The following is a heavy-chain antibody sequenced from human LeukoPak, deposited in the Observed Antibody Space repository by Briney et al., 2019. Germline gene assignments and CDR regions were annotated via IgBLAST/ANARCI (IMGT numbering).Heavy chain of an antibody. D-gene: IGHD6-13*01. J-gene: IGHJ4*01. V-gene: IGHV1-2*02. Sequence: GASVKVSCKASGYTFSDYYLHWVRQAPRQGLEWMGLINPNSGGTNFAQKFRGRVTMTRDTSITTAYMELTRLKSDDTAVYYCARGGVRTAASSLGYWGQGTLVTVSS. CDR1: GYTFSDYY. CDR2: INPNSGGT. CDR3: ARGGVRTAASSLGY.